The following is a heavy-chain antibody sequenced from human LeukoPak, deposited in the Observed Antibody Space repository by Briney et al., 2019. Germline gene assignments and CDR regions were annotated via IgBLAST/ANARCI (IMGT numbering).Heavy chain of an antibody. CDR3: IRTLIVATSPYMDV. J-gene: IGHJ6*03. D-gene: IGHD5-12*01. CDR2: VNSDGTGT. CDR1: GFAFSSYW. V-gene: IGHV3-74*01. Sequence: QPGGSLRLSCAASGFAFSSYWMHWVRQAPGKGLVWVSRVNSDGTGTTYADSVEGRFTISRDNAKNTVYLQMHSPRAEDTAIYYCIRTLIVATSPYMDVWGKGTTVTVSS.